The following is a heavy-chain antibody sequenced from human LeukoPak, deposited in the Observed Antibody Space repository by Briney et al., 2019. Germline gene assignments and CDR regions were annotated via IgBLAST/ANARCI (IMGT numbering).Heavy chain of an antibody. J-gene: IGHJ6*02. CDR2: TYTDDST. CDR3: ARIGSGWYPYYYGMDV. Sequence: GGSLRLSCAASGFTVSSYYMTWVRQAPGKGLEWVSVTYTDDSTYYADSVKGRFTISRDNSKNTLYLQMNSLRAEDTAVYYCARIGSGWYPYYYGMDVWGQGTTVTVSS. CDR1: GFTVSSYY. D-gene: IGHD6-19*01. V-gene: IGHV3-66*01.